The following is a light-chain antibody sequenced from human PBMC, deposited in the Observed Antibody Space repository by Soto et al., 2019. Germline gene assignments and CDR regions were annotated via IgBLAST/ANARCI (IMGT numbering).Light chain of an antibody. V-gene: IGLV1-51*02. CDR1: SSNIGNDY. J-gene: IGLJ2*01. CDR2: ENN. CDR3: ETWDSSLRAGV. Sequence: QSALTQPPSVSAAPGQRVTISCSGSSSNIGNDYVSWYQQLPGTAPKLLIYENNKRPSGISDRFSGSKSGTSATLGITGLQTGDEADYYCETWDSSLRAGVFGGGTKLTVL.